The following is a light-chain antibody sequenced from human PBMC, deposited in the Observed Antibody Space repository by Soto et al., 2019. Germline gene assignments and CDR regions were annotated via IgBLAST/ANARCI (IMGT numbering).Light chain of an antibody. CDR3: QQYYTGPIT. V-gene: IGKV4-1*01. J-gene: IGKJ4*01. CDR1: PSLLSSANNKNY. CDR2: GAS. Sequence: DIVMTQSPDSLAVSLGERATINFKSIPSLLSSANNKNYLAWYQQKSGQPPKLLIYGASTRQSGVPDRISGSGSGTDFTLTISRLQAEDVAVYSCQQYYTGPITFGGGTKVEIK.